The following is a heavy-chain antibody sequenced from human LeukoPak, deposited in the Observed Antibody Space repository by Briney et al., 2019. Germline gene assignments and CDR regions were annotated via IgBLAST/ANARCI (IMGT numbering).Heavy chain of an antibody. CDR3: ARPRRDGYEPFDY. D-gene: IGHD5-24*01. CDR1: GYSFTSYW. CDR2: LYPGDSDT. V-gene: IGHV5-51*01. Sequence: GESLKISCKGSGYSFTSYWVAWVRQMPGKGMEWMGILYPGDSDTRYSPSFQGQVTISADKSISTAYLQWSSLKASDTAMYYCARPRRDGYEPFDYWGEGTLVTVSS. J-gene: IGHJ4*02.